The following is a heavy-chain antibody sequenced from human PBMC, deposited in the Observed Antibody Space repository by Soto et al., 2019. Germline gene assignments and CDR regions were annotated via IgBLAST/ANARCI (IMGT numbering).Heavy chain of an antibody. CDR3: ARESTVAGTDNWFDS. J-gene: IGHJ5*01. D-gene: IGHD6-13*01. CDR2: IYTSGST. Sequence: QVQLQESGPGLVKPSETLSLTCTVSGAFISGYYWSWIRQPAGKGLEWIGRIYTSGSTKYSTSLKSRATMSEDTSKKQFSLKLNSVTAAYTAVYYCARESTVAGTDNWFDSWGQGTLVTVSS. V-gene: IGHV4-4*07. CDR1: GAFISGYY.